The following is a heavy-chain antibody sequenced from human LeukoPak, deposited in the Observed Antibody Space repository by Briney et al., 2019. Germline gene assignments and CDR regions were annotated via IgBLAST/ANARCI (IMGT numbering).Heavy chain of an antibody. CDR3: ARHGCSGGSCYSNWYFDL. V-gene: IGHV4-39*01. CDR2: IYYSGST. J-gene: IGHJ2*01. CDR1: GGSISSSSYY. Sequence: KPSETLSLTCTVSGGSISSSSYYWGWIRQPPGKGLEWIGSIYYSGSTYYIPSLKSRVTISVDTSKNQFSLKLSSVTAADTAVYYCARHGCSGGSCYSNWYFDLWGRGTLVTVSS. D-gene: IGHD2-15*01.